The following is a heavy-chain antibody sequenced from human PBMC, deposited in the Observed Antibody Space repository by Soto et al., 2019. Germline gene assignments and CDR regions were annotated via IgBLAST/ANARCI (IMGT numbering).Heavy chain of an antibody. V-gene: IGHV3-33*01. CDR2: IWYDGSNK. J-gene: IGHJ5*02. Sequence: QVQLVESGGGVVQPGRSLRLSCAASGFTFSAYGMHGVRQAPGKGLEWVAVIWYDGSNKYYGDSVKGRFTISRDNSKNTLDLQMNNLRAEDTAVYYCARDGGYYGSGSYFDPWGQGTLVTVSS. D-gene: IGHD3-10*01. CDR3: ARDGGYYGSGSYFDP. CDR1: GFTFSAYG.